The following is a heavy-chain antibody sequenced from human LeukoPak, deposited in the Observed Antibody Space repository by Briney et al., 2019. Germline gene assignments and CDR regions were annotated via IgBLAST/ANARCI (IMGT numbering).Heavy chain of an antibody. CDR1: GFTFSSCE. Sequence: PGGSLRLSCAASGFTFSSCEMNWVRQAPGRGLEWLSHISTSGSTKYYANSVKGRFTISRDNAKNSLYLQMNSLRAEDTAVYYCAELGITMIGGVWGKGTTVTISS. D-gene: IGHD3-10*02. CDR2: ISTSGSTK. J-gene: IGHJ6*04. V-gene: IGHV3-48*03. CDR3: AELGITMIGGV.